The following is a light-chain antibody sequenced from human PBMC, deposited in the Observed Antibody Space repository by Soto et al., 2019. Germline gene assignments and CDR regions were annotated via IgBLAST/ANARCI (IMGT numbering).Light chain of an antibody. V-gene: IGKV3-20*01. CDR3: QQYGSSPYT. J-gene: IGKJ2*01. CDR1: QSVRSSY. CDR2: GAS. Sequence: ENVLTQSPGTLSLSPGERATLSCRASQSVRSSYLAWYQQRPGHAPRLLIYGASTRATDIPDRFSGSGSGTDFTLTISSLEPEDFAMFYCQQYGSSPYTFRQGTKLEI.